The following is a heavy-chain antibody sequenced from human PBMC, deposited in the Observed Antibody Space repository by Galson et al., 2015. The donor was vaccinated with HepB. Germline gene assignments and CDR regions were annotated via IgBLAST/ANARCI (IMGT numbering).Heavy chain of an antibody. J-gene: IGHJ4*02. V-gene: IGHV5-51*01. CDR3: TRLGYCGGGSCYQRGYFDS. CDR2: IYPGDSDT. CDR1: GYSFTSYW. D-gene: IGHD2-15*01. Sequence: QSGAEVKKPGESLKISCKGPGYSFTSYWIGWVRQMPGKGLEWMGIIYPGDSDTRYSPSFQGQVTISADKSINTAYLQWSGLKASDTAMYYCTRLGYCGGGSCYQRGYFDSWGQGTLVIVSS.